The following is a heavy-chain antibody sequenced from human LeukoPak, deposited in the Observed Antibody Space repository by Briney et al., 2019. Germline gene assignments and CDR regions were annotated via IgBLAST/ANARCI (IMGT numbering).Heavy chain of an antibody. D-gene: IGHD3-3*01. CDR1: GYTFTSYG. CDR2: ISAYNGNT. CDR3: ARDHSGYDFWSGYSGGWFDP. J-gene: IGHJ5*02. Sequence: ASVKVSCKASGYTFTSYGISWVRQAPGQGLEWMGWISAYNGNTNYAQKLQGRATMTTDTSTSTAYMELRSLRSDDTAVYYCARDHSGYDFWSGYSGGWFDPWGQGTLVTVSS. V-gene: IGHV1-18*01.